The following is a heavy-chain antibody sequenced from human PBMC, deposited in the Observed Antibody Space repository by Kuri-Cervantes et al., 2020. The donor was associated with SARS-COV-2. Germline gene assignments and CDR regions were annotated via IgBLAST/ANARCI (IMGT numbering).Heavy chain of an antibody. D-gene: IGHD3-3*01. V-gene: IGHV1-8*01. CDR2: MNPNSGVT. CDR3: ATARFDFWSGYSWGGAFDI. Sequence: ASVKVSCKASGYTFINYDINWVRQATGQGLEWMGWMNPNSGVTGYAQKFQDRVTMTRSTSMTTAYMELSSLRSEDTAVYYCATARFDFWSGYSWGGAFDIWGQGTMVTVSS. CDR1: GYTFINYD. J-gene: IGHJ3*02.